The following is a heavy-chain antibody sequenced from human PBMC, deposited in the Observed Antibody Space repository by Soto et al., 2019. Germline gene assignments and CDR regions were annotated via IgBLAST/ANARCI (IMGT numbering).Heavy chain of an antibody. CDR2: MNPDTGHT. CDR3: ARVRKTRYTYESPGGPLSK. J-gene: IGHJ4*02. V-gene: IGHV1-8*01. Sequence: QVQLVQSGAEVRQPGASVKVSCEASGYIFTSYDFSWVRQAAGQGLEWMGWMNPDTGHTGYAQRFQGRLTVTRNTSITTAYMELNSLTSDDTAIYYCARVRKTRYTYESPGGPLSKWGQGTLVTVTS. CDR1: GYIFTSYD. D-gene: IGHD5-18*01.